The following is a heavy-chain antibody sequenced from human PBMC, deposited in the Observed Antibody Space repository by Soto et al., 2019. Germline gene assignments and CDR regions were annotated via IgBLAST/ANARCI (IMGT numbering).Heavy chain of an antibody. CDR2: ISWYSGSI. J-gene: IGHJ6*03. V-gene: IGHV3-9*01. Sequence: EVQLVESGGGLVHPGRSLIVACAASGFTFDDYAMHWVRQAPGKGLEWVSGISWYSGSIGYADSVKGRFTISRDNAKNSLYLQMNSLRAEDTALYYCAKDRGSGSYYDYYYTDVWGKGTTVTVSS. CDR3: AKDRGSGSYYDYYYTDV. D-gene: IGHD3-10*01. CDR1: GFTFDDYA.